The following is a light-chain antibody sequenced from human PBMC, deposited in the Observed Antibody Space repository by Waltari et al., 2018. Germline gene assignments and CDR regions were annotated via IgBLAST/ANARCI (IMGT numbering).Light chain of an antibody. V-gene: IGLV2-11*01. CDR3: CSFAGSYTYV. CDR2: DVS. CDR1: SRDVGGYQY. Sequence: QSALTQPRSVSGSPGQSVTISCTGTSRDVGGYQYVSWFQQHPGKVPNRLIYDVSERPSDVPDRFSGSKSANTASLTISGLQTEDEADYYCCSFAGSYTYVFGTGTRVTVL. J-gene: IGLJ1*01.